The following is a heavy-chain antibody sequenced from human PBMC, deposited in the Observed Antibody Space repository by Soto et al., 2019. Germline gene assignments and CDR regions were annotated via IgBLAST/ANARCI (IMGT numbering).Heavy chain of an antibody. CDR3: ARTSITIFGVDVLYIWFDP. D-gene: IGHD3-3*01. J-gene: IGHJ5*02. CDR2: IYYSGST. CDR1: GGSISSGGYY. Sequence: SETLSLTCTVSGGSISSGGYYWSWIRQHPGKGLEWIGYIYYSGSTYYNPSLKSRVTISVDTSKNQFSLKLSSVTAADTAVYYCARTSITIFGVDVLYIWFDPWGQGTLVTVSS. V-gene: IGHV4-31*03.